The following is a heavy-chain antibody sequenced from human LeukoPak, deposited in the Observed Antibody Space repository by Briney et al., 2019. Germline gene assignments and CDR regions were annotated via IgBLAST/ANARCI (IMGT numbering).Heavy chain of an antibody. CDR2: IYYSGST. CDR3: ARGGTRDIVVVPAAMDPYYYGMDV. J-gene: IGHJ6*02. Sequence: SETLSLTCTVSGGSISGSSYFWGWIRQPPGKGLEWIGSIYYSGSTYYNPSLKSRVTISVDTSKNQFSLKLSSVTAADTAVYYCARGGTRDIVVVPAAMDPYYYGMDVWGQGTTVTVSS. D-gene: IGHD2-2*01. V-gene: IGHV4-39*07. CDR1: GGSISGSSYF.